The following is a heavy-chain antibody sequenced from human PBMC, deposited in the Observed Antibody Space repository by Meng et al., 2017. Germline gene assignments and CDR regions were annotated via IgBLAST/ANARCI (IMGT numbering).Heavy chain of an antibody. J-gene: IGHJ2*01. CDR2: IYSGGST. Sequence: VQLVESGGGFVQPGGSLRLSSPTDGCTVSSNYMSGVLQAPGKVLEWVSVIYSGGSTYYADSVKGRFTIARHNSKNTLYLQMNSLRAEDTAVYYCARVPSGYSPYWYFDLWGRGTLVTVSS. D-gene: IGHD5-12*01. CDR3: ARVPSGYSPYWYFDL. CDR1: GCTVSSNY. V-gene: IGHV3-53*04.